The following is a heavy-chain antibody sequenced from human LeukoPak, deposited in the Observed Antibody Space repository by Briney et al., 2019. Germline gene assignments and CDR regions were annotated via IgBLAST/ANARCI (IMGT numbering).Heavy chain of an antibody. CDR3: AREKDDYVWRSSRSMGSIGY. CDR2: IYYSGST. Sequence: PSETLSLTCTVSGGSISSSSYYWGWIRQPPGKGLEWIGSIYYSGSTYYNPSLKSRVTISVDTSKNQFSLKLSSVTAADTAVYYCAREKDDYVWRSSRSMGSIGYWGQGTLVTVSS. CDR1: GGSISSSSYY. D-gene: IGHD3-16*02. J-gene: IGHJ4*02. V-gene: IGHV4-39*02.